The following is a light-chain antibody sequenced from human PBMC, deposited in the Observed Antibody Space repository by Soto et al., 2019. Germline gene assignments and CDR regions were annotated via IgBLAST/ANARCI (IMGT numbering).Light chain of an antibody. CDR3: QQSYSTPYT. Sequence: DIQMTQSPSSLSASVGDRVTITCRAIQSISSYLNWYQQKPGKARKLLIYAASSLQSGVPSRFSGSGSGTDLTLTISSLQPEDFATYYCQQSYSTPYTFGQGTKLEIK. CDR1: QSISSY. J-gene: IGKJ2*01. CDR2: AAS. V-gene: IGKV1-39*01.